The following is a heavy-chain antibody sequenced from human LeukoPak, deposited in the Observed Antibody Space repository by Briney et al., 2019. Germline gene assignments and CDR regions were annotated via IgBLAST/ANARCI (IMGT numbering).Heavy chain of an antibody. D-gene: IGHD3-16*02. CDR1: GFTFGSYG. CDR3: ARDFELSH. CDR2: IWYDGSSK. J-gene: IGHJ4*02. V-gene: IGHV3-33*01. Sequence: EAGGSLRLSCAASGFTFGSYGMHWVRQAPGKGLEWVALIWYDGSSKHYADSVRGRFTISRDNSKNTLYLQMNSLGAEDTAVYYCARDFELSHWGQGTLVTVSS.